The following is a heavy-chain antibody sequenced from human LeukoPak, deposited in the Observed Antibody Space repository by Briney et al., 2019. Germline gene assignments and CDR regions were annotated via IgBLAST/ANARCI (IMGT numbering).Heavy chain of an antibody. CDR1: GGSINSYY. J-gene: IGHJ3*02. CDR3: ARETYYYGSGSYPNPDAFDI. V-gene: IGHV4-59*01. D-gene: IGHD3-10*01. CDR2: IYYSGST. Sequence: PSETLSLTCTVSGGSINSYYWSWIRQPPGEGLEWIGYIYYSGSTNYNPSLKSRVTISVDTSKNQFSLKLNSVTAADTAVYYCARETYYYGSGSYPNPDAFDIWGQGTMVTVSS.